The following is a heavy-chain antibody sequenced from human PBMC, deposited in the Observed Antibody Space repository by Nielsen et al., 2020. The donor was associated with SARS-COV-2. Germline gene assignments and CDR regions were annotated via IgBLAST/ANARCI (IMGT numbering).Heavy chain of an antibody. D-gene: IGHD6-25*01. CDR1: GFTFSDYY. V-gene: IGHV3-11*01. CDR2: ISISSSTI. Sequence: GESLKISCAASGFTFSDYYMTWIRQAPGKGLEWVSYISISSSTIRYADSVKGRFSISRDNTRNALFLQMNSLRAEDTAVYYCAKAFRSSDWVRAATDFWGQGTLVTVSS. CDR3: AKAFRSSDWVRAATDF. J-gene: IGHJ4*02.